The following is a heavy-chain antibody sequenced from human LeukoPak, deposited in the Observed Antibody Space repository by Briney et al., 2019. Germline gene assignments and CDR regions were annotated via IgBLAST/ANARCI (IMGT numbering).Heavy chain of an antibody. D-gene: IGHD3-22*01. CDR1: GFTFTNAW. CDR2: IKSKTDGGTA. CDR3: TKYYYDSSGYLYYVYY. V-gene: IGHV3-15*01. J-gene: IGHJ4*02. Sequence: PGGSLRLSCAASGFTFTNAWMSWVRQAPGKGLEWVGRIKSKTDGGTADYAAPVKGRFTISRDDSKNTLYLQMNSLKTEDTAVYFCTKYYYDSSGYLYYVYYWGQGTLVSVSS.